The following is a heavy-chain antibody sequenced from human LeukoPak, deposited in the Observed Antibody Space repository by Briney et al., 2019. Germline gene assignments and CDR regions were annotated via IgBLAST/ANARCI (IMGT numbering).Heavy chain of an antibody. V-gene: IGHV1-69*13. Sequence: ASVKVSCKASGYTFPGYYMHWVRQAPGQGLEWMGGIIPIFGTANYAQKFQGRVTITADESTSTAYMELSSLRSDDTAVYYCARYDYYYYYMDVWGKGTTVTISS. J-gene: IGHJ6*03. CDR3: ARYDYYYYYMDV. CDR1: GYTFPGYY. CDR2: IIPIFGTA.